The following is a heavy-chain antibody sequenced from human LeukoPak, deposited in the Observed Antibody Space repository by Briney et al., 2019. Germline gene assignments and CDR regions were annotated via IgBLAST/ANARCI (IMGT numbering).Heavy chain of an antibody. CDR3: ARFHYDSSGYYYVRY. CDR1: GFTFSSYS. CDR2: ISSSSSYI. J-gene: IGHJ4*02. V-gene: IGHV3-21*01. D-gene: IGHD3-22*01. Sequence: GGSLRLSCAASGFTFSSYSMNWVRQAPGKGLEWASSISSSSSYIYYADSVKGRFTISRDNAKNSLYLQMNSLRAEDTAVYYCARFHYDSSGYYYVRYWGQGTLVTVSS.